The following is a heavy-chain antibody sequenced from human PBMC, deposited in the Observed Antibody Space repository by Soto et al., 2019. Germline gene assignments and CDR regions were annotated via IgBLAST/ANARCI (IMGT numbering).Heavy chain of an antibody. V-gene: IGHV5-51*01. J-gene: IGHJ6*02. CDR1: GYSFTSFW. CDR3: ARLSGCSSTSCYTHMDV. D-gene: IGHD2-2*02. Sequence: GESLKTPCKGHGYSFTSFWIGWVRQMPGKGLEWMGIIYPGDSDTRYSPSFQGQVTIPADKSISTAYLQWSSLKASDTAMYYCARLSGCSSTSCYTHMDVWGQGTTVTVSS. CDR2: IYPGDSDT.